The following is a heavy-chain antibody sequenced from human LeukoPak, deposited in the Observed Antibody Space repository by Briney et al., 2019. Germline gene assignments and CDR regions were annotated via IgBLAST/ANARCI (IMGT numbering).Heavy chain of an antibody. CDR2: IKPDSGSS. CDR3: ARARVPIAVAGLYYFDY. J-gene: IGHJ4*02. V-gene: IGHV1-2*02. D-gene: IGHD6-19*01. CDR1: GYTFTAYY. Sequence: GALVKVSCKASGYTFTAYYIHWLRQAPGQGPEWMGWIKPDSGSSHYAQKFQGRVTMTRDTSSNSAYMDLTSLKSGDTALYYCARARVPIAVAGLYYFDYWGQGALVTVSS.